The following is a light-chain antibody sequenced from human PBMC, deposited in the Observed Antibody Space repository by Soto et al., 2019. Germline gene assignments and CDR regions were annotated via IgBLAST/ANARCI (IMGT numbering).Light chain of an antibody. V-gene: IGLV2-11*01. CDR3: CSYATQYTYV. CDR1: SSDVGGYNY. J-gene: IGLJ1*01. CDR2: DVS. Sequence: QSALTQPRSVSASPGQSVTISCTGGSSDVGGYNYVSWYQQHPGKAPKLVIYDVSKRPSGLPDRFSGSKSGNTASLTISGLQAADEADYYCCSYATQYTYVFGTGTKLTVL.